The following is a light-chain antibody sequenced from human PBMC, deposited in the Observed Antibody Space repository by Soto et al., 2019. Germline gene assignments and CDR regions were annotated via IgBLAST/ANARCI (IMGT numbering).Light chain of an antibody. Sequence: QPVLTQPPSVSGAPGQTVTISCTGSSSNIGAGKDVHWYRQLPGAAPKFLISDSNHRPSGVPDRFSVSKSGASASLAITGLRAEDEGDYFCQSYGTGLSGLYVFGTGTKVTVL. J-gene: IGLJ1*01. CDR2: DSN. CDR3: QSYGTGLSGLYV. V-gene: IGLV1-40*01. CDR1: SSNIGAGKD.